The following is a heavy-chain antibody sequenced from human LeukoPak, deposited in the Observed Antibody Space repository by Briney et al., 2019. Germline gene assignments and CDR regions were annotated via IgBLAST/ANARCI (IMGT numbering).Heavy chain of an antibody. D-gene: IGHD5-12*01. CDR1: GFTFSNYG. V-gene: IGHV3-48*02. Sequence: GSPTLSCAASGFTFSNYGMNWVRQAPGKELEWVSYISGSSDAIHYADSVKGRFTISRDNAKNSLYLEMNSLRDEDTAVYYCARAMRSGYDYWGQGTLVTVSS. CDR3: ARAMRSGYDY. CDR2: ISGSSDAI. J-gene: IGHJ4*02.